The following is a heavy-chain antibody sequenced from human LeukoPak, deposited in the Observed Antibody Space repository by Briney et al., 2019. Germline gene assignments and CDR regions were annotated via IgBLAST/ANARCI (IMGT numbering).Heavy chain of an antibody. CDR1: GFTFSSFS. J-gene: IGHJ4*02. CDR3: ARSFWWFGEFSPFDY. V-gene: IGHV3-21*01. D-gene: IGHD3-10*01. CDR2: ISVSSSSL. Sequence: GGSLRLSCAASGFTFSSFSMNWVRQAPGKGLEWVSSISVSSSSLYYADSVKGRFTISRDNAKNSLYLQMNSLRAEDTAVYYCARSFWWFGEFSPFDYWGQGTLVTVSS.